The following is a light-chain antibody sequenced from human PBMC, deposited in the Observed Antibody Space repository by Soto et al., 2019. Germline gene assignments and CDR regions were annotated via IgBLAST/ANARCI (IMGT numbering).Light chain of an antibody. Sequence: QSVLTQPPSVSGAPGQRVTISCTGSSSNIGAGYYVHWYQQLPGTAPKLLIYGNSNRPSGVPDRFSGSKSGTSPSLAITRLQAEDETVYYSKSYVSSLSGLVVFGGGTQLTVL. CDR2: GNS. V-gene: IGLV1-40*01. CDR3: KSYVSSLSGLVV. J-gene: IGLJ2*01. CDR1: SSNIGAGYY.